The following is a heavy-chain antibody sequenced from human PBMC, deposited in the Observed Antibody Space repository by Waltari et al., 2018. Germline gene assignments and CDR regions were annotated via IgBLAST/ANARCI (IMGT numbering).Heavy chain of an antibody. Sequence: NIKQDGSEKYYVDSVKGRFTISRDNAKNSLYLQMNSLRAEDTAVYYCARDVMSYYYDSSGYYYRWFDPWGQGTLVTVSS. J-gene: IGHJ5*02. D-gene: IGHD3-22*01. CDR3: ARDVMSYYYDSSGYYYRWFDP. V-gene: IGHV3-7*01. CDR2: IKQDGSEK.